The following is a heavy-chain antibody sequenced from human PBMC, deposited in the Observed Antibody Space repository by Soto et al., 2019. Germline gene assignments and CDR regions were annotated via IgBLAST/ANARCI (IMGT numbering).Heavy chain of an antibody. J-gene: IGHJ4*02. D-gene: IGHD3-16*01. Sequence: VQLLESGGGVAQPGRSLRLSCRASGFGFSSYGMLWVRQAPGKGPEWVAFISFDGSTQYYADSVRGRFTISRDNSEKTLYTQPDALRLEHRARCYCGSAGVCGLVKIIPPDYWSQGAQVTVSA. V-gene: IGHV3-30*03. CDR2: ISFDGSTQ. CDR3: GSAGVCGLVKIIPPDY. CDR1: GFGFSSYG.